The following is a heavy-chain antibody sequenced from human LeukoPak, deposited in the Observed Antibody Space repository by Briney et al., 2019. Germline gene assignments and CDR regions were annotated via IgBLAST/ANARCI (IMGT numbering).Heavy chain of an antibody. V-gene: IGHV3-23*01. CDR3: AKDRLPDGRWSLDY. J-gene: IGHJ4*02. CDR2: IYGNGGGI. D-gene: IGHD6-13*01. Sequence: GGSLRLSCAASGFPFRTYAMMWVRQAPGKGLEWVSGIYGNGGGIQYADSVKGRFTISRDNSKNTLYLQMNCLRAEDTALYYSAKDRLPDGRWSLDYWGQGTLVTVSS. CDR1: GFPFRTYA.